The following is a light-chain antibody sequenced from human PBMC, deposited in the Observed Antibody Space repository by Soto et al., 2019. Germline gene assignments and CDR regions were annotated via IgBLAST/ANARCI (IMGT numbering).Light chain of an antibody. CDR3: QQYGSSRT. Sequence: EIVLTQSPGTLSWSPGARATLSCRASQSVSSSYLAWYQQKPGQAPRLLIYGASSRATGIPDRFSGSGSGTDFTLTISRLEPEDFAGYYCQQYGSSRTFGQGTQVEIK. CDR2: GAS. CDR1: QSVSSSY. J-gene: IGKJ1*01. V-gene: IGKV3-20*01.